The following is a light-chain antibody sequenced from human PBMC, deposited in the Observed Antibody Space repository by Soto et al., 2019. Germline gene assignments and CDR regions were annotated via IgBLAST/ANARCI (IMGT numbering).Light chain of an antibody. Sequence: DIQMTQSPSSLSASVGDRVTITCRARQSISSYLNWYKQKPGKAPKLLIYAASSLQSGVPSRFSGSGSGTDFTLTISSLQPEYIATYYCQQSYSTSVYTFGQGTKLEIK. CDR3: QQSYSTSVYT. V-gene: IGKV1-39*01. CDR2: AAS. CDR1: QSISSY. J-gene: IGKJ2*01.